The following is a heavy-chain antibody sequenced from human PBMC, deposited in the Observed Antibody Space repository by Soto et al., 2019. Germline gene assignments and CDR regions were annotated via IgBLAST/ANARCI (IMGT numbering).Heavy chain of an antibody. V-gene: IGHV3-23*01. CDR3: AKGPIVGASVYYFDY. CDR1: GFTFSSYA. J-gene: IGHJ4*02. Sequence: GGSLRLSCAASGFTFSSYAMSWVRQAPGKGLEWVSAIGGSGGSTYYADSVKGRFTISRDNSKNTLYLQMNSLRAEDTAVYYCAKGPIVGASVYYFDYWGQGTLVTVSS. D-gene: IGHD1-26*01. CDR2: IGGSGGST.